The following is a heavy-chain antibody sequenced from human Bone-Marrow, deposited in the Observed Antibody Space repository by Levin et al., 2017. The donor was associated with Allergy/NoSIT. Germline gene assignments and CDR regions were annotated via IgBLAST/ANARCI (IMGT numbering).Heavy chain of an antibody. J-gene: IGHJ6*03. Sequence: ASVKVSCKASGYTFTRHGISWVRQAPGQGLEWMGWISADSGNTKYAQKFQGRVTLTTDTSTNTAYMELRSLRSDDTAVYYCARGQGDYYYSYHMDVWGQGTTVNVSS. V-gene: IGHV1-18*01. CDR3: ARGQGDYYYSYHMDV. CDR1: GYTFTRHG. D-gene: IGHD3-16*01. CDR2: ISADSGNT.